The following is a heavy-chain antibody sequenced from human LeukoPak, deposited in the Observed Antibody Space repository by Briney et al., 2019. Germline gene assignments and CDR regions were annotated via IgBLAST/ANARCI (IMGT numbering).Heavy chain of an antibody. J-gene: IGHJ4*02. CDR2: IYYSGST. CDR3: ARDWRIAAVPFDY. D-gene: IGHD6-13*01. CDR1: GGSISSSSYY. V-gene: IGHV4-39*07. Sequence: SETLSLTCTVSGGSISSSSYYWGWIRQPPGKGLEWIGSIYYSGSTYYNPSLKSRVTISIDTSKNQFSLKLSSVTAADTAVYYCARDWRIAAVPFDYWGQGTLVTVSS.